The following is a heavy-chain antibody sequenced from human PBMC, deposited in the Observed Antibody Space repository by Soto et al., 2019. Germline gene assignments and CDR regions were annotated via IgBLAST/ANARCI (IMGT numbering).Heavy chain of an antibody. Sequence: GGSLRLSCAASGFTFSDYYMSWIRQAPGKGLEWVSYISSSSSYTNYADSVRGRFTISRDNAENSVYLQMSSLRGEDTAMYYCARYSGWYSYNWFDPWGQGTLVTVSS. J-gene: IGHJ5*02. V-gene: IGHV3-11*03. CDR2: ISSSSSYT. CDR3: ARYSGWYSYNWFDP. CDR1: GFTFSDYY. D-gene: IGHD6-19*01.